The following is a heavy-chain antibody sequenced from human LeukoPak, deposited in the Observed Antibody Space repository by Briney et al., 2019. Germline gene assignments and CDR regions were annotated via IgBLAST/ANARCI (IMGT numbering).Heavy chain of an antibody. Sequence: GGSLRLSCAASGFTFNTYWMHWVRQAPGKGLVWVSVISDSGGITYYADSVKGRFTISRDNSKGTLSLQMNSLRADDTATYYCARDPNGDYIGAFDFWGQGTVVTVSS. CDR1: GFTFNTYW. J-gene: IGHJ3*01. D-gene: IGHD4-17*01. V-gene: IGHV3-23*01. CDR3: ARDPNGDYIGAFDF. CDR2: ISDSGGIT.